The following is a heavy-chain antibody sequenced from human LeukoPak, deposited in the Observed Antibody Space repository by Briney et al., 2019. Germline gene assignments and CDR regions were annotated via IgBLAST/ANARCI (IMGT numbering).Heavy chain of an antibody. CDR1: WGYINSYY. J-gene: IGHJ5*02. V-gene: IGHV4-59*01. CDR2: IYYSGST. Sequence: SETLSLTCTVYWGYINSYYWSRLPQPPGKGLVWIGYIYYSGSTNYNPSLKSRVTISVDTSKNQFSLTLSSVTAAHTAVYYCARIAVAGTEWFDPWGQGTLVTVSS. D-gene: IGHD6-19*01. CDR3: ARIAVAGTEWFDP.